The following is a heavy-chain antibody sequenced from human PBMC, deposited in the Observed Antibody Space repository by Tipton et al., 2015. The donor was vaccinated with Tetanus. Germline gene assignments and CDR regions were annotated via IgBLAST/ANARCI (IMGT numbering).Heavy chain of an antibody. D-gene: IGHD6-6*01. Sequence: LRLSCTVSGGSIRSGGYYWSWIRQHPVKGLEWIGYIYYTGNTYYNPSLKSRLTISVDTSKNQFSLKLNSATAADTAVYYCARRSVSARFDDWGQGAQVTVSS. CDR3: ARRSVSARFDD. CDR1: GGSIRSGGYY. V-gene: IGHV4-31*02. CDR2: IYYTGNT. J-gene: IGHJ4*02.